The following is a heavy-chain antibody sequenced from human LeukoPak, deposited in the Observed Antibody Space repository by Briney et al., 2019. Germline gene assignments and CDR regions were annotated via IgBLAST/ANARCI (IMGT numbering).Heavy chain of an antibody. Sequence: GSLRLSCAASGFTFNTDAMSWVRQAPGKGLEWVSAISGRTGGTYYADSVKGRFTISRDNSKSTLYLQMDSLRAEDTAVYYCAKCGNSGCHLIDYWGQGALVTVSS. J-gene: IGHJ4*02. CDR2: ISGRTGGT. D-gene: IGHD5-12*01. V-gene: IGHV3-23*01. CDR3: AKCGNSGCHLIDY. CDR1: GFTFNTDA.